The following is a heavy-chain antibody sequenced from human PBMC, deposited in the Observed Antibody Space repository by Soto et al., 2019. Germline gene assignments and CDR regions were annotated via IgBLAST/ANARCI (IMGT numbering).Heavy chain of an antibody. D-gene: IGHD2-15*01. Sequence: GASVKVSCKASGYTFSNYGVSWVRRAPGHGLEWVGWISAHNGNTNYAQNFQGRVTMTTDTSTSTAYMELRSLRSDDTAVYYCASTVLDCSGGSCYFLQYFHHWGQGTLVTVSS. CDR2: ISAHNGNT. J-gene: IGHJ1*01. CDR3: ASTVLDCSGGSCYFLQYFHH. CDR1: GYTFSNYG. V-gene: IGHV1-18*01.